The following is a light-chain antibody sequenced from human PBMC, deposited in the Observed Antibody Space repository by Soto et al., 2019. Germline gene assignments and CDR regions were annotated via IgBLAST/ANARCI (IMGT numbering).Light chain of an antibody. Sequence: DIQMTQSPSSVSASVGDRVTITCRASQSISRFLSWYQQKPGKAPKLLIYGASSLQIGVPPRFTGSGSGTAFTLATSALPPEDAAIYSCQQTYGTPSFGQGNKVEI. CDR1: QSISRF. CDR3: QQTYGTPS. J-gene: IGKJ2*03. CDR2: GAS. V-gene: IGKV1-39*01.